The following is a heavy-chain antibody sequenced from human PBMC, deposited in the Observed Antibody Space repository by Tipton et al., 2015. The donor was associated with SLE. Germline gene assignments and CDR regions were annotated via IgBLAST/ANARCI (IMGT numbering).Heavy chain of an antibody. V-gene: IGHV4-61*01. Sequence: TLSLTCTVSGASISSGSYCWSWIRQPPGKGLEWIGYIHYNGNTNYNPSLRGRVTISVDTSKNQFSLKLSSLTAADTAVYYCANSRVYYYGMDVWGPGTTVTVSS. CDR3: ANSRVYYYGMDV. J-gene: IGHJ6*02. CDR1: GASISSGSYC. CDR2: IHYNGNT.